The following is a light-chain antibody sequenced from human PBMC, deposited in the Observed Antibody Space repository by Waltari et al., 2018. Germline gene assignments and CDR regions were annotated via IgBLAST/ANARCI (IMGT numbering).Light chain of an antibody. V-gene: IGKV1-39*01. Sequence: DIQMTQSPSSLSASVGDTVTITCLADQSINTYLNWYQQRPGKAPKLLIYAASTLQGGVPSRCSGSGSGTDFTLTISSLQPEDFATFYCQQTYKTPITFGQGTRLDVK. CDR1: QSINTY. J-gene: IGKJ5*01. CDR2: AAS. CDR3: QQTYKTPIT.